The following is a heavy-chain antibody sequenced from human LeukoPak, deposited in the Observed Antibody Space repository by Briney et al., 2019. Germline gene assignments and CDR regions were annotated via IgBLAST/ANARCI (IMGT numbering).Heavy chain of an antibody. V-gene: IGHV3-9*01. D-gene: IGHD4-11*01. CDR1: GFTFDDYA. J-gene: IGHJ5*02. Sequence: GGSLRLSCAASGFTFDDYAIHWVRQAPGKGLEWVSGISWNSGSIGYADSVKGRFTISRDNSKNTLYLQMNSLRAEDTAVYYCAKAATTVTPWWFDPWGQGTLVTVSS. CDR3: AKAATTVTPWWFDP. CDR2: ISWNSGSI.